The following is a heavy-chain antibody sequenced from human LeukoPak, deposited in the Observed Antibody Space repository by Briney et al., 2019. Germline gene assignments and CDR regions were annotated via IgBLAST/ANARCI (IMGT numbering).Heavy chain of an antibody. CDR2: IIPIFGTA. CDR1: GYTFTDYG. J-gene: IGHJ6*02. CDR3: ASSPFTYYDILTYDKNGMDA. D-gene: IGHD3-9*01. Sequence: SVKVSCKTSGYTFTDYGIHWVRQAPGQGLEWMGGIIPIFGTANYAQKFQGRVTITADESTSTAYMELSSLRSEDTAVYYYASSPFTYYDILTYDKNGMDAWGQGTTVTVSS. V-gene: IGHV1-69*13.